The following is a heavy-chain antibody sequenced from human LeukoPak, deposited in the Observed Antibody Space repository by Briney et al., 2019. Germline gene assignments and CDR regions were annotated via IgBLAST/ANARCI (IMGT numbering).Heavy chain of an antibody. D-gene: IGHD5-24*01. Sequence: SETLSLTCTVSGGSISSGSYYGSWIRQPAGKGLEWIGRIYTSGSTNYNPSLKSRVTISVDTSKNQFSLKLSSVTAADTAVYYCARVVDGYNRNPGFSYFDYWGQGTLVTVSS. CDR1: GGSISSGSYY. CDR3: ARVVDGYNRNPGFSYFDY. CDR2: IYTSGST. J-gene: IGHJ4*02. V-gene: IGHV4-61*02.